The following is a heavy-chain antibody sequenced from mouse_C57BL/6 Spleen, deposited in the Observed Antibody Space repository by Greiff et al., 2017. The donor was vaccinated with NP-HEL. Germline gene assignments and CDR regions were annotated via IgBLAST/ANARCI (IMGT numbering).Heavy chain of an antibody. CDR1: GFNIKDYY. CDR2: IDPEDGET. J-gene: IGHJ4*01. Sequence: VQLQQSGAELVKPGASVKLSCTASGFNIKDYYMHWVKQRTEQGLEWIGRIDPEDGETKYAPKFQGKATITADTSSNTAYLQLSSLTSEDTAVYDCARRPVITTVVAPYYAMDYWGQGTSVTVSS. CDR3: ARRPVITTVVAPYYAMDY. V-gene: IGHV14-2*01. D-gene: IGHD1-1*01.